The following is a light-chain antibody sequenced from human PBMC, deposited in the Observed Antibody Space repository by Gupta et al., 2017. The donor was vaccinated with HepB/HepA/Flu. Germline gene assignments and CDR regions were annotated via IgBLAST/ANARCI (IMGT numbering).Light chain of an antibody. J-gene: IGKJ2*02. V-gene: IGKV1-39*01. Sequence: DIQMTQSPSSLSASVGDRVTITCRASQSISSYLDWYQQKPGKAPKLLIYAASTLQSGVPSRFSGSGSGTDFTLTISRLQPEDSATYYCQQSFSSMCTFGQGTKLEIK. CDR1: QSISSY. CDR3: QQSFSSMCT. CDR2: AAS.